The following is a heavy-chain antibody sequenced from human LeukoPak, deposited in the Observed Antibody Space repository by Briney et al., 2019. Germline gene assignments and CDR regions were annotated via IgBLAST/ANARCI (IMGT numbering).Heavy chain of an antibody. J-gene: IGHJ6*02. D-gene: IGHD3-3*02. Sequence: PGGSVRLSCRASGFTFGDYAMSWVRQAPGKGLEWVGFIRSKAYGGTTEYAASVKGRFTISRDDSKSIAYLQMNSLKTEDTAVYYCTRGIRMDVWGQGTTVTVSS. CDR3: TRGIRMDV. CDR1: GFTFGDYA. V-gene: IGHV3-49*04. CDR2: IRSKAYGGTT.